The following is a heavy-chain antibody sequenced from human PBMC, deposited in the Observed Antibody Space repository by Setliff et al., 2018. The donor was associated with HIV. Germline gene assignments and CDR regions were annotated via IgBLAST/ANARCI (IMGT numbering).Heavy chain of an antibody. CDR1: GFTFSSYG. J-gene: IGHJ4*02. CDR3: AKAGRGGIVVVPAARAPNS. D-gene: IGHD2-2*01. Sequence: PGGSLRLSCAASGFTFSSYGMNWVRQAPGKGLEWVSAISGSGDNTYYADSVKGRFTISRDNSKNTLYLQMDSLRAEDTAVYYCAKAGRGGIVVVPAARAPNSWGQGILVTVSS. CDR2: ISGSGDNT. V-gene: IGHV3-23*01.